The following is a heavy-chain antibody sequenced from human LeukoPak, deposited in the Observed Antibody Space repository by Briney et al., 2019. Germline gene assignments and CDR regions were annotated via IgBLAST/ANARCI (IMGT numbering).Heavy chain of an antibody. CDR1: GGSISSYY. CDR2: IYYSGST. V-gene: IGHV4-59*01. Sequence: SETLSLTCTVSGGSISSYYWSWIRQPPGKGLEWIGYIYYSGSTNYNPSLKSRVTISVDTSKNQFSLKLSSVTAAYTAVYYCARESESIAAAGDNWFDPWGQGTLVTVSS. D-gene: IGHD6-13*01. J-gene: IGHJ5*02. CDR3: ARESESIAAAGDNWFDP.